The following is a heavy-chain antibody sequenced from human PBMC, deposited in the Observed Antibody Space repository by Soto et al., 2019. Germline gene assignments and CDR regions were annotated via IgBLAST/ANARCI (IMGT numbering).Heavy chain of an antibody. D-gene: IGHD3-10*01. Sequence: ASVKVSCKASGGTFSSYAISWVRQAPGQGLEWMGGIIPIFGTANYAQKFQGRVTITADESTSTAYMELSSLRSEDTAVYYCARGAGVTGDLPFDYWGQGTLVTVSS. CDR3: ARGAGVTGDLPFDY. J-gene: IGHJ4*02. CDR2: IIPIFGTA. CDR1: GGTFSSYA. V-gene: IGHV1-69*13.